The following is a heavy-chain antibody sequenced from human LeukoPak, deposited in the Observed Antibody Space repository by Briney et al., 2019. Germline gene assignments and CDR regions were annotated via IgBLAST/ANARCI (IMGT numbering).Heavy chain of an antibody. CDR3: ARSIMIFTEIDY. CDR1: GYSFTSYY. D-gene: IGHD3/OR15-3a*01. J-gene: IGHJ4*02. Sequence: ASVKVSCKASGYSFTSYYIHWVRQAPGQGLEWMGIINPSGGSTSYAQKFQGRVTMTRDTSTSTVYMELSSLRSEDTAVYYCARSIMIFTEIDYWGQGTLVTVSS. CDR2: INPSGGST. V-gene: IGHV1-46*01.